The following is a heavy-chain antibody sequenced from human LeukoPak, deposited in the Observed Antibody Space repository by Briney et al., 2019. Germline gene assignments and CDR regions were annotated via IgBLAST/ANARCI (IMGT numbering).Heavy chain of an antibody. Sequence: PSQTLSLSCTVSGGSISSGGYYWIWIRQHPGKGLEWIGYIYYSGSTYYNPSLKSRVTISVDTSKNQFSLKLSSVTAADTAVYYCAREQSWGSYRYTVDYWGQGTLVTVSS. J-gene: IGHJ4*02. D-gene: IGHD3-16*02. CDR1: GGSISSGGYY. CDR3: AREQSWGSYRYTVDY. V-gene: IGHV4-31*03. CDR2: IYYSGST.